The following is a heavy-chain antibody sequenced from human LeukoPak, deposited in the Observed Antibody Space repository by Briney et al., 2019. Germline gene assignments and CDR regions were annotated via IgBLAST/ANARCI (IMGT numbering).Heavy chain of an antibody. CDR3: ARIINTYYDFWSGNPNYYYYMDV. V-gene: IGHV1-18*01. Sequence: ASVKVSCKASGYTFTSYGISWVRQAPGQGLEWMGWISAYNGNTNYAQKLQGRVTMTTDTSTSTAYMELRSLRSDDTAVYYCARIINTYYDFWSGNPNYYYYMDVWGKGTTVTVSS. CDR1: GYTFTSYG. J-gene: IGHJ6*03. CDR2: ISAYNGNT. D-gene: IGHD3-3*01.